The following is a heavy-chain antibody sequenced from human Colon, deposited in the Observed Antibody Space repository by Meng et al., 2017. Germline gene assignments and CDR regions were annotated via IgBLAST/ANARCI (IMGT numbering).Heavy chain of an antibody. CDR2: INPNSGST. D-gene: IGHD3-10*01. V-gene: IGHV1-2*06. CDR3: ARTALWFGEPSQQNWFDP. J-gene: IGHJ5*02. CDR1: GNIFSDHY. Sequence: QVRLLRIGTEAKKAGASVKVSCKASGNIFSDHYIHWVRQAPGQGLEWLGRINPNSGSTHSAQKFQGRLTMTRETSISTVYMDLSRLRSDDTAVYYCARTALWFGEPSQQNWFDPWGQGTLVTVSS.